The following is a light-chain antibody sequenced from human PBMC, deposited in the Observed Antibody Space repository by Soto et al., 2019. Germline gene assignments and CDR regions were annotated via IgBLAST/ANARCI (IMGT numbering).Light chain of an antibody. J-gene: IGKJ1*01. V-gene: IGKV3-15*01. CDR3: QQYNDWSRT. Sequence: DIIMTQSPATLSVSPGERATLSCRASQSVASNLAWYQQKVGQAPRLLIYGASTRATGIPATFSGSGSGTEFTLSIASLRSEDFAVYYCQQYNDWSRTFGQGTKVEIK. CDR2: GAS. CDR1: QSVASN.